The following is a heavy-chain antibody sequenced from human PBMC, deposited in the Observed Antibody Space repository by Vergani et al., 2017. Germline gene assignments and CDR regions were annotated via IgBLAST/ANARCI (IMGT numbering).Heavy chain of an antibody. CDR3: ATIGYRRWGYYFDY. Sequence: QVQLQESGPGLVKPPGTLSLTCAVSGDSISSNNCWTWVRQPPGKGLEWIGEICHTEDTKYSASLKSRVTVSVDEAWTLFSLRLNSVTAADTAVYYCATIGYRRWGYYFDYWGQGILVTGAS. CDR1: GDSISSNNC. D-gene: IGHD2-2*02. V-gene: IGHV4-4*03. CDR2: ICHTEDT. J-gene: IGHJ4*02.